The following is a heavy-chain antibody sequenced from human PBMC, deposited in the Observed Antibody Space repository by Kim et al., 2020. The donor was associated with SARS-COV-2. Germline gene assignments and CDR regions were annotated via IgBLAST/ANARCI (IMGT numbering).Heavy chain of an antibody. D-gene: IGHD6-19*01. CDR3: ARESPGIAVDGPTKTYYYNYYGMDV. CDR1: GGSISSGSYY. V-gene: IGHV4-61*02. CDR2: IDTSGST. J-gene: IGHJ6*02. Sequence: SETLSLTCTVSGGSISSGSYYWSWIRQPAGKGLEWIGRIDTSGSTNYNPSLKSRVTISVDTSKNQFSLKLSSVTAADTAVYYCARESPGIAVDGPTKTYYYNYYGMDVWGQGTTVTVSS.